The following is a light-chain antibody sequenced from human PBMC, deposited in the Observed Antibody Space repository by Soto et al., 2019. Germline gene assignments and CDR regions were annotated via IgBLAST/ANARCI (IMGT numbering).Light chain of an antibody. CDR2: EVN. Sequence: QSALTQPPSASGSPGQSVTISCTGTSSDVGRYNFVSWYQQHPGTAPKLMIFEVNKRPSGVPDRFSGSKSGNAASLTVSGLQSEDEAVYYCSSYAGSNNLIFGGGTKLTVL. CDR1: SSDVGRYNF. J-gene: IGLJ2*01. V-gene: IGLV2-8*01. CDR3: SSYAGSNNLI.